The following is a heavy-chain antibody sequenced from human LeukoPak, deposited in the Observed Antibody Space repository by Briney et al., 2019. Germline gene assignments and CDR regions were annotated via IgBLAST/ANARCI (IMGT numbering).Heavy chain of an antibody. J-gene: IGHJ4*02. Sequence: GGSLRLSCAASGFTFSNAWMSWVRQAPGKGLEWVGRIKSKTDGGTTDYAAPVKGRFTISRDDSKNTLYLQMNSLKTEDTAVYYCTTVLWFGEFQSDYWGQGTLVTVSS. D-gene: IGHD3-10*01. CDR3: TTVLWFGEFQSDY. V-gene: IGHV3-15*01. CDR2: IKSKTDGGTT. CDR1: GFTFSNAW.